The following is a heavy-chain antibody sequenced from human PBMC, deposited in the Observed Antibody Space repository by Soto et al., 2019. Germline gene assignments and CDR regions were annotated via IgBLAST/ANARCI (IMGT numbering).Heavy chain of an antibody. J-gene: IGHJ4*02. Sequence: GGSLRLSCAASGFTFSSYGMHWVRQAPGKGLEWVAVISYDGSNKYYADNVKGRFTISRDDSKNTLYLQMNSLRAEDTAVYYCAKATYGLYFDYWGQGTLVTVSS. CDR1: GFTFSSYG. CDR2: ISYDGSNK. D-gene: IGHD3-10*01. V-gene: IGHV3-30*18. CDR3: AKATYGLYFDY.